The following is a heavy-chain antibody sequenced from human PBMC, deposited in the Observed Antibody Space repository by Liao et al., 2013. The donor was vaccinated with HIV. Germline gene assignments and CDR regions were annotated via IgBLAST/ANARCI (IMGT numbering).Heavy chain of an antibody. V-gene: IGHV4-34*01. J-gene: IGHJ4*02. Sequence: QVQLQQWGAGLLKPSETLSLTCAVYGGSFSGYYWSWIRQPPGKGLEWIGEINHSGRTNYNPSLKSRVTISVDTSKNQFSLKLSSVTAADTAVYYCARGGRRIYSGIYPLRYWGQGTLVTVSS. D-gene: IGHD1-26*01. CDR2: INHSGRT. CDR1: GGSFSGYY. CDR3: ARGGRRIYSGIYPLRY.